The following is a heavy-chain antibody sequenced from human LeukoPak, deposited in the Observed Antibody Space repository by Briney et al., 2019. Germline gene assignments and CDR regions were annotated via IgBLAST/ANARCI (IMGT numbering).Heavy chain of an antibody. J-gene: IGHJ3*02. CDR3: VKSAGKDGYRDVFDI. CDR1: GITFSNSA. D-gene: IGHD5-24*01. CDR2: ITKSGDQT. V-gene: IGHV3-23*01. Sequence: GGSLRLSCVPSGITFSNSALSWVRQAPGKGLEWVSTITKSGDQTHYADSVRGLLTISRDIFKNTLYLQMNSLRAEDTAVYHCVKSAGKDGYRDVFDIWGQGTVVTVSS.